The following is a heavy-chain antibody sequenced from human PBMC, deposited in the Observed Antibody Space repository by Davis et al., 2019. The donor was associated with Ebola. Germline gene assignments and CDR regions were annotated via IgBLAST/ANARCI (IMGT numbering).Heavy chain of an antibody. V-gene: IGHV3-48*04. CDR3: ASYSDFDWLFYIDV. Sequence: GGSLRLSCLASGFTFSSYSMNWVRQAPGKGLEWVSFITSSSRTIYYADSVKGRFTISRDNAKNSLYLQMNSLRAEDTAVYYCASYSDFDWLFYIDVWGKGTTVTVSS. J-gene: IGHJ6*04. D-gene: IGHD3-9*01. CDR1: GFTFSSYS. CDR2: ITSSSRTI.